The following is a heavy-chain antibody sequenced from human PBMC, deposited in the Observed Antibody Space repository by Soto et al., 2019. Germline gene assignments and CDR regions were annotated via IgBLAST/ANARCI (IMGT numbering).Heavy chain of an antibody. Sequence: QVQLVQSGAEVKKPGASVKVSCKASGYTFTSYAMHWVRQAPGQRLEWMGWINAGNGNTKYSQKFQGRVTITRDTSAGTAYMELSSLRSEDTAVYYCARDPREKVILRYVDWLYYFDYWGQGTLVTVSS. J-gene: IGHJ4*02. V-gene: IGHV1-3*01. CDR2: INAGNGNT. CDR3: ARDPREKVILRYVDWLYYFDY. D-gene: IGHD3-9*01. CDR1: GYTFTSYA.